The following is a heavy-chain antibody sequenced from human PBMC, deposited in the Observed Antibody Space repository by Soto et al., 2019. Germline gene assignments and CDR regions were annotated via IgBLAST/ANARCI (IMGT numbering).Heavy chain of an antibody. D-gene: IGHD2-2*01. CDR2: INPSGGST. CDR3: ARDYVVVVPAAMRIMDV. J-gene: IGHJ6*02. V-gene: IGHV1-46*01. Sequence: ASVKVSCTASGDTLTSYYMHWVRQAPGQGLEWMGIINPSGGSTSYAQKFQGRVTMTRDTSTSTVYMELSSLRSEETAVYYCARDYVVVVPAAMRIMDVWGQGTTVTVSS. CDR1: GDTLTSYY.